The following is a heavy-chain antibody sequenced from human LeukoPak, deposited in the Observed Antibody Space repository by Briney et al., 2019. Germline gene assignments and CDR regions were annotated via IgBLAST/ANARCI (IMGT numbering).Heavy chain of an antibody. CDR1: GGTISSYA. V-gene: IGHV1-69*05. J-gene: IGHJ4*02. D-gene: IGHD3-10*01. CDR2: IIPIFGTA. Sequence: RASVKVSCKASGGTISSYAISWGRHAPGQGLEWMGGIIPIFGTANYAQKFQGRVTITTDESTSTAYMELSSLRSEDTAVYYCASAKGSYFDYWGQGTLVTVSS. CDR3: ASAKGSYFDY.